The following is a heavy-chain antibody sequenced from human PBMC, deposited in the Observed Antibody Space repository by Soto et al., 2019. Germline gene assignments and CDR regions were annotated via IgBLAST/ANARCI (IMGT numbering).Heavy chain of an antibody. CDR3: ARGPTSGYSSGWWFY. J-gene: IGHJ4*02. CDR2: INPSGGTT. V-gene: IGHV1-46*01. D-gene: IGHD6-19*01. CDR1: GYMFTTYY. Sequence: ASVKVSCKASGYMFTTYYMHWVRQAPGQGLEWVGIINPSGGTTSYAEKFQGRVNMTRDTSTSTVYMELRILRSEDTARDYCARGPTSGYSSGWWFYWGQGTLVTVSS.